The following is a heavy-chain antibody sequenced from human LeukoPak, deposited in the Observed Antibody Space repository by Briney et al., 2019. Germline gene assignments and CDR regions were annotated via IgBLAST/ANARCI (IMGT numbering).Heavy chain of an antibody. D-gene: IGHD3-10*01. CDR1: GGSISSYY. CDR3: AREYYYGSGSYYKRGYFDY. CDR2: IYYSGST. V-gene: IGHV4-59*08. J-gene: IGHJ4*02. Sequence: SETLSLTCTVSGGSISSYYWSWIRQPPGKGLEWIGYIYYSGSTNYNPSLKSRVTISVDTSKSQFSLKLSSVTAADTAVYYCAREYYYGSGSYYKRGYFDYWGQGTLVTVSS.